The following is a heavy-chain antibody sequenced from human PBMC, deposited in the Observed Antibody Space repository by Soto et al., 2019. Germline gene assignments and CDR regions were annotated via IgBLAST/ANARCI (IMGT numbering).Heavy chain of an antibody. CDR2: ISGSGGST. CDR3: AKSAGNNFVNWFDP. V-gene: IGHV3-23*01. D-gene: IGHD1-20*01. J-gene: IGHJ5*02. CDR1: RFTFSSYA. Sequence: EVQLLESGGGLVQPGGSLRLSCAASRFTFSSYAMSWVRQAPGKGLGWVSAISGSGGSTYYADSVKGRFTISRDNYKNSLYLQMNSLRAVDKAVYYCAKSAGNNFVNWFDPWGQGTLVTVSS.